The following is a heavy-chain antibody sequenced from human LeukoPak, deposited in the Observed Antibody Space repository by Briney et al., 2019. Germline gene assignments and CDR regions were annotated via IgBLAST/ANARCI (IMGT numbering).Heavy chain of an antibody. J-gene: IGHJ1*01. CDR3: AREDYCSGGSCYSEYFQH. Sequence: SETLSLTCTVSGGSISSYYWSWIRQPPGQGLEWIGYIYYSAATSYNPSLKSPVTIYAATSKNHFSLKLSSLTAADAAVYYCAREDYCSGGSCYSEYFQHWGQGTLVTVSS. CDR1: GGSISSYY. D-gene: IGHD2-15*01. CDR2: IYYSAAT. V-gene: IGHV4-59*01.